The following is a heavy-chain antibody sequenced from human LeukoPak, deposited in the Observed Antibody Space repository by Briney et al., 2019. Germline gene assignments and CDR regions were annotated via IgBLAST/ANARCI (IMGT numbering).Heavy chain of an antibody. CDR1: GFSFSNYA. D-gene: IGHD2-21*01. CDR3: AKGLHIFYYYGMDV. CDR2: ISGSGGSI. J-gene: IGHJ6*02. V-gene: IGHV3-23*01. Sequence: GGSLRLSCAASGFSFSNYAMSRVRQAPGKGLEWVSAISGSGGSIYYADSVKGRFTISRDISKNTLYLQMNSLRAEDTAVYYCAKGLHIFYYYGMDVWGQGTTVTVSS.